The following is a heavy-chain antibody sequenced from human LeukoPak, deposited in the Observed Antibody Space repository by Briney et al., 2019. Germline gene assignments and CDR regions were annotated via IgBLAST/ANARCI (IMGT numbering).Heavy chain of an antibody. D-gene: IGHD3-10*01. J-gene: IGHJ4*02. CDR3: AKESTMVRGVVAAFDY. CDR2: ISGSGGST. Sequence: TGGSLRLSCAASGFTFSSYAMSWVRQAPGKGLEWVSAISGSGGSTYYADSVKGRFTISRDNSKNTLYLQMNSLRAEDTAVYYCAKESTMVRGVVAAFDYWGQGTLVTVSS. CDR1: GFTFSSYA. V-gene: IGHV3-23*01.